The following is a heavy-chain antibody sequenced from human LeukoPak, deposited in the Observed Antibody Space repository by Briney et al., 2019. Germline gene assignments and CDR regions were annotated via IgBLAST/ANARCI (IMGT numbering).Heavy chain of an antibody. Sequence: SETLSLTCTVSGGSISSRSYYWGWIRQPPGKGLEWIGSIYYSGSTYYNPSLKSRVTISVDTSKNQFSLKLSSVTAADTAVYYCARSSGYARGYYFDYWGQGTLVTVSS. CDR2: IYYSGST. J-gene: IGHJ4*02. CDR3: ARSSGYARGYYFDY. D-gene: IGHD5-12*01. V-gene: IGHV4-39*07. CDR1: GGSISSRSYY.